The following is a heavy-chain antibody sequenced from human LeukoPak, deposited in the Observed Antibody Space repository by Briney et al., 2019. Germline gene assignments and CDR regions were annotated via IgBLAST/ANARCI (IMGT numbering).Heavy chain of an antibody. Sequence: ASVKVSCKASGYTFTGYYMHWVRQAPGQGLEWMGWINPHSGGTDYAQKFQGRVTMTRDTSISTAYMELSRLRSDDTAVYYCARDRAWDSGYDSSLFDYWGQGTLVTVPP. D-gene: IGHD5-12*01. CDR2: INPHSGGT. J-gene: IGHJ4*02. CDR1: GYTFTGYY. V-gene: IGHV1-2*02. CDR3: ARDRAWDSGYDSSLFDY.